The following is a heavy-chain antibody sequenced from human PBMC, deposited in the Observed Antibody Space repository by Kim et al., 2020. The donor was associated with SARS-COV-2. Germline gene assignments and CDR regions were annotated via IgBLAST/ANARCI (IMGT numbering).Heavy chain of an antibody. J-gene: IGHJ6*02. CDR1: GGSLRSVCSS. V-gene: IGHV4-31*03. Sequence: SETLSLTCTVSGGSLRSVCSSWSFRRQHPGKGLEWIGYIYYSGSTYYNPSLKSRVTISVDTSKNQFSLKLSSVTAADTAVYYCARAHRTIFGVVEYMDVWGQGTTVTVSS. CDR2: IYYSGST. D-gene: IGHD3-3*01. CDR3: ARAHRTIFGVVEYMDV.